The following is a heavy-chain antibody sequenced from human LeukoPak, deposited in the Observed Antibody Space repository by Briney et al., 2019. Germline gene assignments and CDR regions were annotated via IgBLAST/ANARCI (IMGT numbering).Heavy chain of an antibody. CDR3: ARFPNYDFWSGYYSVDY. CDR1: GYTFTSYD. V-gene: IGHV1-8*01. D-gene: IGHD3-3*01. CDR2: MNPNSGNT. Sequence: ASVKASCKASGYTFTSYDINWVRQATGQGLEWMGWMNPNSGNTGYAQKFQGRVTMTRNTSISTAYMELSSLRSEDTAVYYCARFPNYDFWSGYYSVDYWGQGTLVTVSS. J-gene: IGHJ4*02.